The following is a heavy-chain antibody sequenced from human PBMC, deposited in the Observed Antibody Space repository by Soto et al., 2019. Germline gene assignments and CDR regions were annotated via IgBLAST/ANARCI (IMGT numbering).Heavy chain of an antibody. CDR1: GFTLSNFW. V-gene: IGHV3-74*01. Sequence: GGSLRLSCAASGFTLSNFWMHWVRQAPGKGLEWVSRINSDGRSTSYVDSVKGRFTISRDDANNTLYLEMNSLRAEDTAVYFCARGGRYRENYYFGMDVWGQGTTVTVSS. CDR3: ARGGRYRENYYFGMDV. CDR2: INSDGRST. J-gene: IGHJ6*02. D-gene: IGHD1-26*01.